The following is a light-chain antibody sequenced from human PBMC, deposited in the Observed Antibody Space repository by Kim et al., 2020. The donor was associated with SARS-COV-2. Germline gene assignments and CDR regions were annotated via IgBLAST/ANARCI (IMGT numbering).Light chain of an antibody. CDR1: QSVSSSY. CDR3: QQYDSSPWT. V-gene: IGKV3-20*01. J-gene: IGKJ1*01. Sequence: SPGERATLSCRASQSVSSSYLAWYQQKPGQAPRLLIYGASSRATGIPDRFSGSGSGTDFTLTISRLEPEDFAVYYFQQYDSSPWTFGQGTKVDIK. CDR2: GAS.